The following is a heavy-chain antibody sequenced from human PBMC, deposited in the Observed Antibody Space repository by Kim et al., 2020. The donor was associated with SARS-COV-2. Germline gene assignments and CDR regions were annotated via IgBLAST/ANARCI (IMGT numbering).Heavy chain of an antibody. CDR1: GFTFSSYG. V-gene: IGHV3-33*06. Sequence: GGSLRLSCAASGFTFSSYGMHWVRQAPGKGLEWVAVIWYDGSNKYYADSVKGRFTISRDNSKNTLYLQMNSLRAEDTAVYYCAKGMWNTMVRAGKYAFDIWGQGTMVTVSS. CDR3: AKGMWNTMVRAGKYAFDI. J-gene: IGHJ3*02. CDR2: IWYDGSNK. D-gene: IGHD3-10*01.